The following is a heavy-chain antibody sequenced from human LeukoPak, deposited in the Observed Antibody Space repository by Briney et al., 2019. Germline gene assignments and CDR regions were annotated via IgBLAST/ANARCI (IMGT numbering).Heavy chain of an antibody. CDR3: AKDGQLVLFPRY. Sequence: NPGGSLRLSCAASGFTFSSYAMSWVCQAPGKGLEWVSAISGSGGSTYYADSVKGRFTISRDNSKNTLYLQMNSLRAEDTAVYYCAKDGQLVLFPRYWGQGTLVTVSS. CDR1: GFTFSSYA. CDR2: ISGSGGST. V-gene: IGHV3-23*01. J-gene: IGHJ4*02. D-gene: IGHD6-13*01.